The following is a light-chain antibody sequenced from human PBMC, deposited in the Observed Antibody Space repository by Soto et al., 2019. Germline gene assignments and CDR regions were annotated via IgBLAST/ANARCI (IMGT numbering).Light chain of an antibody. CDR1: QSVSSY. V-gene: IGKV3-11*01. Sequence: EIVLTQSPATLSLSPGERATLSCRASQSVSSYLACYQQKPGQAPRLLIYDASNRATGIPARFSGSGSGTDYTLTISSLEPEDFAVYYCQQRSSWPITFGPGTKVDIK. CDR2: DAS. J-gene: IGKJ3*01. CDR3: QQRSSWPIT.